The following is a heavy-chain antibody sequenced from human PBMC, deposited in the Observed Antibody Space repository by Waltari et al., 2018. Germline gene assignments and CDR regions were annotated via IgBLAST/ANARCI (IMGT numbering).Heavy chain of an antibody. V-gene: IGHV1-69*06. J-gene: IGHJ2*01. CDR3: AGRTGAGTTSDWYFDL. D-gene: IGHD6-19*01. Sequence: QVQLVQSGAEVKKPGSPVKVSCKASGATFSSYAISWVRQAPGQGLEWMGGICAIISTANAAQKFQGRVTISADNSTSTAYMDLRSLRSEDTAVYYWAGRTGAGTTSDWYFDLWGRGTLVTVSS. CDR2: ICAIISTA. CDR1: GATFSSYA.